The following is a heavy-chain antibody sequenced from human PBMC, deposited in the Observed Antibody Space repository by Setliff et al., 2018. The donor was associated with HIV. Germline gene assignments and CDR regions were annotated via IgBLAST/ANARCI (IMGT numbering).Heavy chain of an antibody. V-gene: IGHV4-39*01. J-gene: IGHJ4*02. CDR2: VYYSGST. CDR1: GGSTSSSSYY. Sequence: PSETLSLTCSVSGGSTSSSSYYWAWVRQPPGTGPEWIGSVYYSGSTHYNPSLKSRVTISVDTSKNQFSLKLSSVTAADTAVYYCATHGAQWGQGTLVTVSS. D-gene: IGHD1-26*01. CDR3: ATHGAQ.